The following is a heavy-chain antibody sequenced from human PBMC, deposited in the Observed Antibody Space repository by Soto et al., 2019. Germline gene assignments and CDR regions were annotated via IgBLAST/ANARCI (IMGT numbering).Heavy chain of an antibody. V-gene: IGHV1-18*04. CDR1: GYTFTSFG. CDR3: ARASDGYRSGWYVGYFDY. Sequence: ASVKVSCKASGYTFTSFGISWVRQAPGQGLEWMGWIRAYNGYTNYAQKFQGRVTIATDTSTSTAYMELRSLISDDTAVYYCARASDGYRSGWYVGYFDYWGQGTLVTVSS. CDR2: IRAYNGYT. J-gene: IGHJ4*02. D-gene: IGHD6-19*01.